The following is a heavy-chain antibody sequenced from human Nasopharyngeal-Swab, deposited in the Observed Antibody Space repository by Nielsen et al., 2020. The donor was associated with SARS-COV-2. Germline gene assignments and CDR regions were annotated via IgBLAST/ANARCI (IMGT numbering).Heavy chain of an antibody. D-gene: IGHD3-22*01. CDR3: ARAYYYDSSGYYIRGAYFDY. Sequence: WIRQSPGKGLEWIGSIYYSGSTYYNPSLKSRVTISVDTSKNQFSLKLSSVTAADTAVYYCARAYYYDSSGYYIRGAYFDYWGQGTLVTVSS. V-gene: IGHV4-39*01. J-gene: IGHJ4*02. CDR2: IYYSGST.